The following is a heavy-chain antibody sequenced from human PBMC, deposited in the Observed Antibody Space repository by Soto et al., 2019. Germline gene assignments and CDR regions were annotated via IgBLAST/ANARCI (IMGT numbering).Heavy chain of an antibody. J-gene: IGHJ6*03. CDR3: ARFAVVVPAAFYYMAV. V-gene: IGHV4-34*01. CDR1: GGSFSRYY. D-gene: IGHD2-2*01. CDR2: INHSGST. Sequence: TSETLSLTCAVYGGSFSRYYWSWIRQPPGKGLEWIGEINHSGSTNYNPSLKSRVTISVDTSKNQFSLKLSSVTAADTAVYYCARFAVVVPAAFYYMAVWGKGTTVTVSS.